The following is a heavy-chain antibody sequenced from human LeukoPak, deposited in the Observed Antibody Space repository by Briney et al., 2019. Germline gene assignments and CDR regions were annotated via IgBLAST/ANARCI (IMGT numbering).Heavy chain of an antibody. CDR1: GFTFSSYA. Sequence: GSLRLSCAASGFTFSSYAMSWVRQAPGKGLEWVSAISGSGGSTYYADSVKGRFTISRDNSKYTLYLQMNSLRAEDTAVYYCAKQPVVPAATDYFDYWGQGTLVTVSS. D-gene: IGHD2-2*01. CDR3: AKQPVVPAATDYFDY. J-gene: IGHJ4*02. V-gene: IGHV3-23*01. CDR2: ISGSGGST.